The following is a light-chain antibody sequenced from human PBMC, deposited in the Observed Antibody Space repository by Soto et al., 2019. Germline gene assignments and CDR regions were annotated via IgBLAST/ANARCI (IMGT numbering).Light chain of an antibody. CDR3: QHYGSSPYT. V-gene: IGKV3-20*01. J-gene: IGKJ2*01. Sequence: EIVLTQSPGTQSLSPGERASLSCRASQSISSSELAWYQQKPGQPPRLLIYGASSRATGIPDRFSGSESGPDFTLTISRLEPEDFAVYYCQHYGSSPYTFGQGTKLEIK. CDR2: GAS. CDR1: QSISSSE.